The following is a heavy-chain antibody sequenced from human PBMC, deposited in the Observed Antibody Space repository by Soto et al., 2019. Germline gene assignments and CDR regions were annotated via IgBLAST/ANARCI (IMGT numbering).Heavy chain of an antibody. CDR3: ATQTLGRNSYGFDY. D-gene: IGHD5-18*01. Sequence: EVQLLESGGGLVQPGGSLRLSCAAPGFTFSSYAMSWVRQAPGKGLEWVSAISGSGGSTYYADSVKGRFTISRDNSKNTLYLQMNSLRAEDTAVYYCATQTLGRNSYGFDYWGQGTLVTVSS. V-gene: IGHV3-23*01. CDR1: GFTFSSYA. CDR2: ISGSGGST. J-gene: IGHJ4*02.